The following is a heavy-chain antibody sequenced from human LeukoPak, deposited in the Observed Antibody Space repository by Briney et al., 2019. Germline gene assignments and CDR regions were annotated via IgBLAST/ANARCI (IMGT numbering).Heavy chain of an antibody. CDR3: ARLQGWFDP. V-gene: IGHV4-39*07. J-gene: IGHJ5*02. CDR1: GGSISSSSHY. CDR2: IYYSGST. Sequence: SETLSLTCTVSGGSISSSSHYWGWIRQPPGKGLEWIGSIYYSGSTYYNPSLKSRVTISVDTSKNQFSLKLSSVTAADTAVYYCARLQGWFDPWGQGTLVTVSS.